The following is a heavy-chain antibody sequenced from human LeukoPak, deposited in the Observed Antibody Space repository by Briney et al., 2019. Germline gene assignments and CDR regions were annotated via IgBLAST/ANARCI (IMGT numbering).Heavy chain of an antibody. J-gene: IGHJ4*02. CDR3: ARANWGSDFDY. CDR2: IYYSGST. Sequence: SETLSLTCTVSGGSISSGDYYWSWIRQPPGKGLEWIGYIYYSGSTYYNPSLKSRVTISVDTSKNQFSLKLSSVTAADTAVYYCARANWGSDFDYWGQGTLVTVSS. D-gene: IGHD7-27*01. V-gene: IGHV4-30-4*01. CDR1: GGSISSGDYY.